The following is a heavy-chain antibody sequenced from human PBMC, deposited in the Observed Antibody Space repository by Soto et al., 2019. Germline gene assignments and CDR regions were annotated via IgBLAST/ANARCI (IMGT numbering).Heavy chain of an antibody. CDR3: ARDRRGEIYGVADATPGVYGGFDI. D-gene: IGHD2-15*01. CDR2: RPYDGYNK. Sequence: QVQLVESGGGGVQPGRSLRLYCAASGFTFRTYAMYCDRHAPGTGQEWVAVRPYDGYNKYYEDSVKGRFTMSIDNSKNSVNLQMNLLITVYTAVNNWARDRRGEIYGVADATPGVYGGFDIWGQGTMVTVSS. J-gene: IGHJ3*02. CDR1: GFTFRTYA. V-gene: IGHV3-30-3*01.